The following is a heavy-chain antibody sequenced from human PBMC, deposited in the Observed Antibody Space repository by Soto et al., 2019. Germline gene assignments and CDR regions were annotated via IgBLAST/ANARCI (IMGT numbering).Heavy chain of an antibody. CDR3: ARGLGIAVAGLDY. Sequence: EVQLVESGGGLVQPGGSLRLSCAASGFTVSSNYMSWVRQAPGKGPEWVSVIYSGGSTYYADSVKGRFTISRDNSKNTLYLQMNSLRAEDTAVYYCARGLGIAVAGLDYWAREPWSPSPQ. V-gene: IGHV3-66*01. CDR2: IYSGGST. J-gene: IGHJ4*02. D-gene: IGHD6-19*01. CDR1: GFTVSSNY.